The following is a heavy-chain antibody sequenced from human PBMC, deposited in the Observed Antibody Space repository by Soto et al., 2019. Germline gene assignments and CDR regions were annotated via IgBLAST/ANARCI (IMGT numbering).Heavy chain of an antibody. CDR3: ARIGTGYYYMDV. CDR1: GFTFSSYW. CDR2: INSDGSRT. Sequence: EVQLVESGGGLVQPGGSLGLSCAASGFTFSSYWMHWVRQAPGEGLRWVSRINSDGSRTTYADSVKGRITISRDNAKNTVYLQMNSLRAEDMAVYYCARIGTGYYYMDVWGKGTTVTVSS. D-gene: IGHD1-1*01. J-gene: IGHJ6*03. V-gene: IGHV3-74*01.